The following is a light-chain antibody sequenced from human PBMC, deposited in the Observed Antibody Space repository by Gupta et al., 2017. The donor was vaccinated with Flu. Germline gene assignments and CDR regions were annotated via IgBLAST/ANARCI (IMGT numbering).Light chain of an antibody. CDR3: QQRSSCPLT. V-gene: IGKV3-11*01. CDR1: QSVSFY. CDR2: DTS. J-gene: IGKJ3*01. Sequence: PATLSLSPGERATLSCSASQSVSFYLAWFQHKPVQAPRLLIYDTSNSATGVPARFSGSGSGTDFTLIISSLEPEDFAVYYCQQRSSCPLTFGPGTKVDIK.